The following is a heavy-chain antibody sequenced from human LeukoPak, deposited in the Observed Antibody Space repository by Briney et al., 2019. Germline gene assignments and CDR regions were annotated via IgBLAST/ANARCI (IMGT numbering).Heavy chain of an antibody. CDR3: AREEADIVVVPAATYYYYGMDV. CDR2: IWYDGSNK. Sequence: PGGSLRLSCAASEFIFSNFGMHWVRQAPGKGLEWVAVIWYDGSNKGYADSVKGRFTISRDNAKNSLYLQMNSLRDEDTAVYYCAREEADIVVVPAATYYYYGMDVWGQGTTVTVSS. CDR1: EFIFSNFG. J-gene: IGHJ6*02. D-gene: IGHD2-2*01. V-gene: IGHV3-33*01.